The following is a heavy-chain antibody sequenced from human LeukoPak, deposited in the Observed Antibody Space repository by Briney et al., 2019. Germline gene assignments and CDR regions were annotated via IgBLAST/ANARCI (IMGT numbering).Heavy chain of an antibody. Sequence: PGGSLRLSCAASGFTVSNNHMSWVRQAPGKGLEWVSVIYSGGSTYYADSVKGRFTISRDNSKNTLYLQMNSLRAEDTAVYYCASHSSSWYGFDYWGQGTLVTVSS. V-gene: IGHV3-53*01. CDR1: GFTVSNNH. CDR2: IYSGGST. CDR3: ASHSSSWYGFDY. D-gene: IGHD6-13*01. J-gene: IGHJ4*02.